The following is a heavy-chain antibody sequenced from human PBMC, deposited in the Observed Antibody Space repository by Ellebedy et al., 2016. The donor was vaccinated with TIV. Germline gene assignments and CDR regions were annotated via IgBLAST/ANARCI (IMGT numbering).Heavy chain of an antibody. D-gene: IGHD2-15*01. Sequence: SETLSLXXTVSGGSIGTYYWGWVRQPPGKGLEWIGTIYHSGTTYYRPSLKGRVTISLDKSRNQLSLTVYSVSAADTAVYYCARNGDYSLDSWGQGTLVTVSP. CDR1: GGSIGTYY. V-gene: IGHV4-39*07. J-gene: IGHJ4*02. CDR3: ARNGDYSLDS. CDR2: IYHSGTT.